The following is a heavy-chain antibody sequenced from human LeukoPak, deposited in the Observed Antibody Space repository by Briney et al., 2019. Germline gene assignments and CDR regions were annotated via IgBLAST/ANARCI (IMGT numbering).Heavy chain of an antibody. CDR2: ISYDGSNK. CDR1: GFTFSSYA. V-gene: IGHV3-30-3*01. D-gene: IGHD6-6*01. J-gene: IGHJ4*02. CDR3: AREVIAALDY. Sequence: GGSLRLSCAASGFTFSSYAMHWVRQAPGKGLGWVAVISYDGSNKYYADSVKGRFTISRDNSKNTLYLQMNSLRAEDTAVYYCAREVIAALDYWGQGTLVTVSS.